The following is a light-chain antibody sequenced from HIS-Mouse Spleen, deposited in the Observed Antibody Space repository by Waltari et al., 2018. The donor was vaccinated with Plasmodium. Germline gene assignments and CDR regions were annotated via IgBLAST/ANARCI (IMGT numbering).Light chain of an antibody. CDR1: QSVLYSSNNKNY. V-gene: IGKV4-1*01. CDR2: WAS. CDR3: QQYDSTPLT. J-gene: IGKJ4*01. Sequence: DIVMTQSPASLAVSLGERATIHCKSSQSVLYSSNNKNYLAWYQQKPGQPHKLLIYWASTRASGVPDRFSGSGSGTDFTLTISSLQAEDVAVYYCQQYDSTPLTFGGGTKVDIK.